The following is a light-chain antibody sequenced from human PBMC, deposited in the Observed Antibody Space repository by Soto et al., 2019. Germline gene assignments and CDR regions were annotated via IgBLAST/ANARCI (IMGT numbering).Light chain of an antibody. J-gene: IGKJ1*01. V-gene: IGKV3-20*01. Sequence: EIVLTQSPGTLSLSPGERATLSCRASQSFSNNYLAWYQQKPGQAPRLLIYGASSRATGIPDMFSGSGSGTDFTLTISRLEPEDFAVYYCQPYGTSTTFGQGTKVEIK. CDR1: QSFSNNY. CDR3: QPYGTSTT. CDR2: GAS.